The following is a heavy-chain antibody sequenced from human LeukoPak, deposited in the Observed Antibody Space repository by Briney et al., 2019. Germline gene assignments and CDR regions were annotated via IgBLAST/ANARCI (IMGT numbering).Heavy chain of an antibody. CDR1: GFIFSGYY. V-gene: IGHV3-7*03. CDR3: ARDPTVTIVYYYGMDV. CDR2: IKHDGSAT. J-gene: IGHJ6*02. D-gene: IGHD4-17*01. Sequence: GGSLRLSCAASGFIFSGYYMSWVRQAPGKGLEWVANIKHDGSATNYMDSVRGRFTVSRDNAKNSLYLQMNSLRAEDTAVYYCARDPTVTIVYYYGMDVWGQGTTVTVSS.